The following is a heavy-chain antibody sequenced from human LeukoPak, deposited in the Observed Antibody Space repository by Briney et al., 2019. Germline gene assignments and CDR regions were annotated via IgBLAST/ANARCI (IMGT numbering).Heavy chain of an antibody. V-gene: IGHV3-21*01. D-gene: IGHD3-22*01. CDR3: ARARYDSSSYYPLGDY. CDR1: GFTFSRYS. J-gene: IGHJ4*02. Sequence: PGGSLRLSCAASGFTFSRYSMNWVRQAPGKGLEWVSLITSNSNYIYYADSVKGRFTISRDNAKNSLYLEMNSLRAEDTAVYYCARARYDSSSYYPLGDYWGQGTLVTVSS. CDR2: ITSNSNYI.